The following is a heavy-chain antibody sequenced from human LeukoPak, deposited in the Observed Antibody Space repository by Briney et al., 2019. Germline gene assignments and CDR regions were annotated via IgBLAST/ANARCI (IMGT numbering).Heavy chain of an antibody. D-gene: IGHD4-11*01. V-gene: IGHV3-23*01. CDR3: AKGGYSNYSGSYYCDY. Sequence: GGSLGLSCAASGFTFSSYAMSWVRQAPGKGLEWVSAISGSGGSTYYADSVKGRFTISRDNSKNTLYLQMNSLRAEDTAVYYCAKGGYSNYSGSYYCDYWGQGTLVTVSS. CDR1: GFTFSSYA. CDR2: ISGSGGST. J-gene: IGHJ4*02.